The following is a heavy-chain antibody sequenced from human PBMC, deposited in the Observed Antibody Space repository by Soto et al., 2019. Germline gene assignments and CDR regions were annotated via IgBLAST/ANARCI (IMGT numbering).Heavy chain of an antibody. CDR2: MNPNSGNT. D-gene: IGHD3-16*02. J-gene: IGHJ6*03. CDR3: ARGRTEQFYDYIWGSYRSVSWYMDV. CDR1: GYTFTSYD. V-gene: IGHV1-8*01. Sequence: ASVKVSCKASGYTFTSYDINWVRQATGQGLEWMGWMNPNSGNTGYAQKFQGRVTMTRNTSISTAYMELSSLRSEDTAVYYCARGRTEQFYDYIWGSYRSVSWYMDVWGKGTTVTVSS.